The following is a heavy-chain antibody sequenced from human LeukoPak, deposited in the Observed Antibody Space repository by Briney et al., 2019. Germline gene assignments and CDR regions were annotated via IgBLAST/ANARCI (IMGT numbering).Heavy chain of an antibody. V-gene: IGHV1-8*01. J-gene: IGHJ4*02. CDR3: ARGVGGFLIVGAHPHRPRYYYFDY. CDR1: GYTFTSYD. CDR2: MNPNSGNT. Sequence: ASMKVSCKASGYTFTSYDINWVRQATGQGLEWMGWMNPNSGNTGYAQKFQGRVTMTRNTSISTAHMELSSLRSEDTAVYYCARGVGGFLIVGAHPHRPRYYYFDYWGQGTLVTVSS. D-gene: IGHD1-26*01.